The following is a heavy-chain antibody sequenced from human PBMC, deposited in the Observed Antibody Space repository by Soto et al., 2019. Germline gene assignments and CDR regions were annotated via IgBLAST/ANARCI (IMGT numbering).Heavy chain of an antibody. CDR3: ARRAMAVAGTVHYYYGMDV. Sequence: PSETLSLTCTVSGGSISSSSYSWGWIRQPPGKGLEWIGSIYYSGSTYYNPSLKSRVTISVDTSKNQFSLKLSSVTAADTAVYYCARRAMAVAGTVHYYYGMDVCGQGTTVTVSS. V-gene: IGHV4-39*01. CDR2: IYYSGST. J-gene: IGHJ6*02. D-gene: IGHD6-19*01. CDR1: GGSISSSSYS.